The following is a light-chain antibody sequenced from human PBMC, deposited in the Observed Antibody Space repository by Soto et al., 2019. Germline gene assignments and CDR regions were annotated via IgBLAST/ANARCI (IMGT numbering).Light chain of an antibody. CDR1: QSVSSNH. CDR3: QQYGNSGVT. CDR2: GGS. Sequence: EIVLTQSPGTLSLSPGARVALSCRASQSVSSNHLAWYQQKPGQAPRLLIYGGSSRATGIPVRFSGSGSGTDFTLTISRLEPEDFAVYYCQQYGNSGVTFGPGTKVDIK. J-gene: IGKJ3*01. V-gene: IGKV3-20*01.